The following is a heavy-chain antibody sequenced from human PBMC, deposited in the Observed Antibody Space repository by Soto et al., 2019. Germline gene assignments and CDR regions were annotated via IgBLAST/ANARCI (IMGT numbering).Heavy chain of an antibody. J-gene: IGHJ6*02. Sequence: QLLQSGAEVKTPGSSVKVSCTASGGTFDSYAISWVRQAPGQGLEWIGGIIPLFGVVNYAHKFQDKVTIVADNLTNAACLEVSGLSSKDTAVYYCARESELSGGCCMDVWGQGTTVTVSS. CDR2: IIPLFGVV. V-gene: IGHV1-69*17. CDR3: ARESELSGGCCMDV. D-gene: IGHD1-26*01. CDR1: GGTFDSYA.